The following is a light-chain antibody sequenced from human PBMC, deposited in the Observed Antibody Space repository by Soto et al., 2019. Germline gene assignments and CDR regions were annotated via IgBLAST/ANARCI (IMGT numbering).Light chain of an antibody. CDR1: SSDVGYGY. CDR3: SSYTSSRSSTPYV. V-gene: IGLV2-14*01. CDR2: EVS. Sequence: QSALTQPASVSGSPGQSITISCTGTSSDVGYGYVSWYQQHPGKAPKLMIYEVSNRPSGVSNRFSGSKSGNTASLTISGLQAEDEADYYCSSYTSSRSSTPYVIGTGTKVTVL. J-gene: IGLJ1*01.